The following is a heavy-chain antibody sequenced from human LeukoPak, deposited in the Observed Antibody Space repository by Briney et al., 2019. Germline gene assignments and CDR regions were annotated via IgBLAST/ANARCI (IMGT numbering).Heavy chain of an antibody. CDR1: GGAFSGYY. V-gene: IGHV4-34*01. CDR3: ARGSAIAVAGTFWLDP. Sequence: SETLSLTCAVYGGAFSGYYWSWIRQPPGKGLEWIGEINHSGSANYNPSLKSRVTISVDTSKNQVSLKLSSVTAADTAIYYCARGSAIAVAGTFWLDPWGQGSLVTVSS. CDR2: INHSGSA. J-gene: IGHJ5*02. D-gene: IGHD6-19*01.